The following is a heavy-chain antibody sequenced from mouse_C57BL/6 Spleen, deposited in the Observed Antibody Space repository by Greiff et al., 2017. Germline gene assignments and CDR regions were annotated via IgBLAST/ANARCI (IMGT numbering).Heavy chain of an antibody. CDR2: INPSSGYT. V-gene: IGHV1-4*01. CDR1: GYTFTSYT. CDR3: ASYYGSSLAWFAY. Sequence: VQLQQSGAELARPGASVKMSCKASGYTFTSYTMHWVKQRPGQGLEWIGYINPSSGYTKYNQKFKDKATLTADQSSSTAYMQLSSLTSEDSAVYYCASYYGSSLAWFAYWGQGTLVTVSA. D-gene: IGHD1-1*01. J-gene: IGHJ3*01.